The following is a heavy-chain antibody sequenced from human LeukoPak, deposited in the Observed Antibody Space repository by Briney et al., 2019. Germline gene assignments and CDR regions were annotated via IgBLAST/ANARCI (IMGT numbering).Heavy chain of an antibody. CDR3: ARDWLGHSNPDYFDY. CDR2: ISGSGDNI. J-gene: IGHJ4*02. Sequence: PGGSLRLSCAASGFIFSDYYMTWIRQAPGKGLERASYISGSGDNIVYADSVKGGFTISRDNAKKSMYLQMNSLRAEDTAVYYCARDWLGHSNPDYFDYWGQGTLVTVSS. CDR1: GFIFSDYY. D-gene: IGHD4-11*01. V-gene: IGHV3-11*04.